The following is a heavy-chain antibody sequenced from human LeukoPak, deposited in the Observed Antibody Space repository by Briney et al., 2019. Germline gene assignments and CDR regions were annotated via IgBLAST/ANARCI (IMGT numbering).Heavy chain of an antibody. J-gene: IGHJ4*02. CDR3: ARDGRSGSNYGRVDY. Sequence: PGGSLRLSCAASGFTFSSYEMHWVRQAPGKGLEWVTVISYDGSNKYYADSVKGRFTISRDNSKNTLYLQMNSLRAEDTAVYYCARDGRSGSNYGRVDYWGQGTLVTVSS. V-gene: IGHV3-30*04. CDR1: GFTFSSYE. CDR2: ISYDGSNK. D-gene: IGHD1-26*01.